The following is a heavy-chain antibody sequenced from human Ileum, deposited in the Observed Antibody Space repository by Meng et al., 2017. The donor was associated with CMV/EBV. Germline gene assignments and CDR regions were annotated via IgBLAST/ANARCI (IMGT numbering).Heavy chain of an antibody. J-gene: IGHJ4*02. CDR2: ISHDGIHT. V-gene: IGHV3-74*01. CDR3: ARDVNWILFDF. CDR1: GFTFNTYV. D-gene: IGHD2-2*03. Sequence: QLVMSGGGLVAPGGSLGLSCAASGFTFNTYVMHWVRQVPGKGLEWISRISHDGIHTTYVDSVKGRFTISRDNAKNTVYLEMNSLRVEDTAMYFCARDVNWILFDFWGQGSLVTVSS.